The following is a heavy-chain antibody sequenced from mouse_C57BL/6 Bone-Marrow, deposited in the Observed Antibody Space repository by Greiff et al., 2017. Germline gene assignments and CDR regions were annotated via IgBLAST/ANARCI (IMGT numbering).Heavy chain of an antibody. CDR1: GYTFTGYW. Sequence: QVQLKQSGAELMKPGASVKLSCKATGYTFTGYWIEWVKQRPGHGLEWIGEILPGSGSTNYNEKFKGKATFTADTSSNTAYMQLSSLTTEDSAIYYCARISTVVATGEYAMDYWGQGTSVTVSS. CDR3: ARISTVVATGEYAMDY. V-gene: IGHV1-9*01. J-gene: IGHJ4*01. D-gene: IGHD1-1*01. CDR2: ILPGSGST.